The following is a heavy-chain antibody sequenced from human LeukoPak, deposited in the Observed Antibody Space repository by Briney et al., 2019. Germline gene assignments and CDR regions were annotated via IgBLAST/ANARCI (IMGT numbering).Heavy chain of an antibody. J-gene: IGHJ4*02. CDR3: ARDFGARGWFDY. Sequence: GRSLRLSCAASGFTFSTFAMNWVRQAPGKGPEWVSYISSSSTIYYADSVKGRFTISRDNAKNSLYLQMNSLRAEDTAVYYCARDFGARGWFDYWGQGTLVTVSS. D-gene: IGHD6-19*01. CDR1: GFTFSTFA. CDR2: ISSSSTI. V-gene: IGHV3-48*01.